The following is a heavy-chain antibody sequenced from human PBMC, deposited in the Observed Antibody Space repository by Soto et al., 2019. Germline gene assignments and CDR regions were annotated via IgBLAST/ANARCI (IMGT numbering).Heavy chain of an antibody. Sequence: GASVKVSCKASGGTFSSYAISWVRQAPGQGLEWMGGIIPIFGTANYAQKFQGGVTITADESTSTAYMELSSLRSEDTAVYYCARDTTVTTGTLGPRFDPWGQGTLVTVSS. V-gene: IGHV1-69*13. CDR2: IIPIFGTA. D-gene: IGHD4-17*01. CDR3: ARDTTVTTGTLGPRFDP. J-gene: IGHJ5*02. CDR1: GGTFSSYA.